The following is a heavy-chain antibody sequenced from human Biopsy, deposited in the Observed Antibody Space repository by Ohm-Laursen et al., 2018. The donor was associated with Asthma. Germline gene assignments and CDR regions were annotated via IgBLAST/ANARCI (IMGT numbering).Heavy chain of an antibody. CDR1: GVTFSHYN. Sequence: SLRLSCAASGVTFSHYNMNWVRNAPGKELECVSSITDTSRYIKYADSEKGRYTITRENAKNSLYLQMISLRAEDTAVYSCARDGPELPTELDYWGPGTLVTVSS. CDR3: ARDGPELPTELDY. CDR2: ITDTSRYI. D-gene: IGHD1-14*01. V-gene: IGHV3-21*01. J-gene: IGHJ4*02.